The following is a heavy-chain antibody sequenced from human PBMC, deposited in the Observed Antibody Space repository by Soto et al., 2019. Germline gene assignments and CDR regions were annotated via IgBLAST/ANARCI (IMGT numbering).Heavy chain of an antibody. CDR3: ATETWYHIDF. CDR1: VFTFSDYW. D-gene: IGHD2-2*01. Sequence: EVQLVESGGGLVQPGGSLRLSCAASVFTFSDYWMSWVRQTPEKGLEWVANIKEDGSAKYYVDSVKGRFTISRDNAKNSLYLQMNSLRAEDTAVYYCATETWYHIDFWGQGTLVTVSS. J-gene: IGHJ4*02. CDR2: IKEDGSAK. V-gene: IGHV3-7*01.